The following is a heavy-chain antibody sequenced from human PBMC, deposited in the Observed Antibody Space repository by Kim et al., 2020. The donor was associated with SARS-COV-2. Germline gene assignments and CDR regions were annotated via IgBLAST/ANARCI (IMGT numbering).Heavy chain of an antibody. CDR3: AKDRVNYGSGWSPVFDY. D-gene: IGHD6-19*01. Sequence: GGSLRLSCAASGFTFSSYAMSWVRQAPGKGLEWVSAISGSGGSTYYADSVKGRFTISRDNSKNTLYLQMNSLRAEDTAVYYCAKDRVNYGSGWSPVFDYWGQGTLVTVSS. J-gene: IGHJ4*02. CDR1: GFTFSSYA. V-gene: IGHV3-23*01. CDR2: ISGSGGST.